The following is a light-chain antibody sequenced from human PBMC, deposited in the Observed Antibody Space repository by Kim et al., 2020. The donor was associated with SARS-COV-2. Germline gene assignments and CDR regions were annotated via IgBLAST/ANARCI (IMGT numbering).Light chain of an antibody. J-gene: IGKJ4*01. CDR2: AAS. V-gene: IGKV1-27*01. CDR3: QKYDSAPLT. Sequence: DIQMTQSPSSLSASVGDRVTITCRASQGITNYLAWYQQKPGKVPSLLIYAASALQSGVPSRFSGSGSGTDFTLTINGLQPEDVTTYYCQKYDSAPLTFGGGTKVDIK. CDR1: QGITNY.